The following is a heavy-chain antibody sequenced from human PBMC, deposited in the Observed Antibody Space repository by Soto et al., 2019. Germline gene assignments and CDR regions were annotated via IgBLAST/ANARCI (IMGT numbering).Heavy chain of an antibody. D-gene: IGHD1-26*01. CDR3: ARGGRGATPISAYFDY. CDR2: ISVYNDNT. CDR1: GYTFTSYG. Sequence: ASVKVSCKASGYTFTSYGISWVRQAPGQGLEWMGWISVYNDNTNYAQKLQGRVTMTTGTSTSTAYMELRSLRSDDTAVYYCARGGRGATPISAYFDYWGQGTLVTVSS. J-gene: IGHJ4*02. V-gene: IGHV1-18*01.